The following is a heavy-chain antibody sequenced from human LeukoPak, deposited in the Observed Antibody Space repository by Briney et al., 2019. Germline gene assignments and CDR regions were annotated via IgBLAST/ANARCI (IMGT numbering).Heavy chain of an antibody. CDR1: GLDFRRSG. CDR3: AREGGVTVAGKFDS. Sequence: PGGSLRLSCVASGLDFRRSGMHWVRQAPGKGLEWVAFIQYHGNDKYYVDSLKGRFAISRDNSKNTVYLQMNSLRAEDTAVYYCAREGGVTVAGKFDSWGQGTLVTVSS. CDR2: IQYHGNDK. V-gene: IGHV3-30*02. D-gene: IGHD6-19*01. J-gene: IGHJ4*02.